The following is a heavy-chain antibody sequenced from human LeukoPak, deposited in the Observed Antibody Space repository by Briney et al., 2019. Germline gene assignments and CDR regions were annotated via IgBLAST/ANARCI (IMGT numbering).Heavy chain of an antibody. D-gene: IGHD6-19*01. V-gene: IGHV4-4*07. CDR3: ARGSSGSTKRYYFYS. J-gene: IGHJ4*02. CDR2: LYSSGDT. Sequence: PSETLSLTCTVSGGSISGYYWNWVRQPAGKGLEWIGRLYSSGDTYYNPSLKSRLTMSVDTSKNQFSLKLRSVTAADTAVYYCARGSSGSTKRYYFYSWGQGALVTVPS. CDR1: GGSISGYY.